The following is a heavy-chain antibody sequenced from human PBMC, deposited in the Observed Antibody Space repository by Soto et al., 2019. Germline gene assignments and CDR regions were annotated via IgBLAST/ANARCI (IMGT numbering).Heavy chain of an antibody. D-gene: IGHD3-22*01. CDR1: GYTFTSYG. CDR3: ARWEDYYDSSGYSDY. J-gene: IGHJ4*02. V-gene: IGHV1-18*04. Sequence: GASVKVSCKASGYTFTSYGISWVRQAPGQGLEWMGWISAYNGNTNYAQKLQGRVTMTTDTSTSTAYMELRSLRSDDTVVYYCARWEDYYDSSGYSDYWGQGTQVTVSS. CDR2: ISAYNGNT.